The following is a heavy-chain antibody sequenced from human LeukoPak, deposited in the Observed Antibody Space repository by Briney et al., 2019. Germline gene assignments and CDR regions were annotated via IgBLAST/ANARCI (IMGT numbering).Heavy chain of an antibody. CDR2: IYYSGST. CDR3: ARQESNPQDYYDSSGYYGIFDY. Sequence: PSETLSLTCTASGGSISSYYWSWIRQPPGKGLEWIGYIYYSGSTNYNPSLKSRVTISVDTSKNQFSLKLSSVTAADTAVYYCARQESNPQDYYDSSGYYGIFDYWGQGTLVTVSS. CDR1: GGSISSYY. J-gene: IGHJ4*02. V-gene: IGHV4-59*08. D-gene: IGHD3-22*01.